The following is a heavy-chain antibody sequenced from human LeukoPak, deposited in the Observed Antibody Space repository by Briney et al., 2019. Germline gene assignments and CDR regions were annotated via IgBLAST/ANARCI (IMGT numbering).Heavy chain of an antibody. CDR2: ISGSGGST. J-gene: IGHJ4*02. D-gene: IGHD7-27*01. V-gene: IGHV3-23*01. CDR1: GFTFSSYS. Sequence: HTGGSLRLSCAASGFTFSSYSMNWVRQAPGKGLEWVSAISGSGGSTYYADSVKGRFTISRDNSKNTLYLQMNSLRAEDTAVYYCARATTNWGSGFDYWGQGTLVTVSS. CDR3: ARATTNWGSGFDY.